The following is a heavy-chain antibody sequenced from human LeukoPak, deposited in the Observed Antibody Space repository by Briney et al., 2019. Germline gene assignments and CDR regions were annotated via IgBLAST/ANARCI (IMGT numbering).Heavy chain of an antibody. CDR1: GYSFTRNW. Sequence: GESLKISCQGSGYSFTRNWIGWVRQMPGKGLDWMGMIYLGESDTRYSPSFQGQVTISADKSIITAYLQWSSLKVSDSAMYFCARQNVRMDAFDIWGQGTMVTVSS. J-gene: IGHJ3*02. V-gene: IGHV5-51*01. CDR3: ARQNVRMDAFDI. CDR2: IYLGESDT.